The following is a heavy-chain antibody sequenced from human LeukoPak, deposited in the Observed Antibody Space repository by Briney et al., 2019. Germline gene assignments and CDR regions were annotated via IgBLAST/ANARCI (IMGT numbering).Heavy chain of an antibody. J-gene: IGHJ5*02. V-gene: IGHV3-23*01. CDR2: INDSGDTT. CDR3: ARDWIAVAGANWFDP. Sequence: GGSLRLSCAASGFTFSSYAMGWVRQAPGKGLEWVSSINDSGDTTYYADSVRGRFTISRDNSKNTLYLQMNSLRTEDTAVYYCARDWIAVAGANWFDPWGQGTLITVSS. D-gene: IGHD6-19*01. CDR1: GFTFSSYA.